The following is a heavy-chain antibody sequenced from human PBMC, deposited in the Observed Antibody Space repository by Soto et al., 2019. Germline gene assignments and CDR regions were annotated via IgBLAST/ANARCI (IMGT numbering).Heavy chain of an antibody. Sequence: SETLSLTCAVYGGSFSGYYWSWIRQPPGKGLEWIGEINHSGSTNYNPSLKSRVTISVATSKNQFSLKLSSVTAADTAVYYCASQVPRGYSYGYPDYWGQGTLVTVSS. J-gene: IGHJ4*02. D-gene: IGHD5-18*01. CDR3: ASQVPRGYSYGYPDY. V-gene: IGHV4-34*01. CDR2: INHSGST. CDR1: GGSFSGYY.